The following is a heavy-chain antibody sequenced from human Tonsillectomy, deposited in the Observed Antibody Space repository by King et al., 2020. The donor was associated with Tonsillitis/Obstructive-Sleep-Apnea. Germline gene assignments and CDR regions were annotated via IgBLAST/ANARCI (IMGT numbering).Heavy chain of an antibody. CDR3: ARDVVVAAAFYYYYYMDV. J-gene: IGHJ6*03. CDR2: ISYDGSNK. CDR1: GFTFSSYA. Sequence: VQLVESGGGVVQPGRSLRLSCAASGFTFSSYAMHWVRQAPGKGLEWVAVISYDGSNKYYADSVKGRFTITRDNSKNTLYLQMNRLRAEDTAVYYCARDVVVAAAFYYYYYMDVWGKGTTVTVSS. D-gene: IGHD2-2*01. V-gene: IGHV3-30*04.